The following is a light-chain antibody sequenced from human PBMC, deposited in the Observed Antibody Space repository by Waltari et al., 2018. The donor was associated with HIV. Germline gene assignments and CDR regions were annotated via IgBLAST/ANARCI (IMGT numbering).Light chain of an antibody. Sequence: IVMTPSPVSLPVTPGAPASISCRSSQSLLHSNGYNYLDWYLQKPGQSPQLLIYLGSNRASGVPDRFSGSGSGTDFTLKISRVEAEDVGVYYCMQALQTPFTFGPGTKVDIK. CDR1: QSLLHSNGYNY. CDR3: MQALQTPFT. CDR2: LGS. V-gene: IGKV2-28*01. J-gene: IGKJ3*01.